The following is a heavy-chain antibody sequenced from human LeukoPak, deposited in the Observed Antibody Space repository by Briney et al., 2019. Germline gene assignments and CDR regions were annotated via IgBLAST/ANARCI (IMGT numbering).Heavy chain of an antibody. CDR3: ARDHIRGYDSPPLFDP. V-gene: IGHV3-33*01. D-gene: IGHD3-22*01. CDR2: IWYDGSNK. J-gene: IGHJ5*02. Sequence: GRSLRLSCAASGFTFSSDGMHWVRQAPGKGLEWVAVIWYDGSNKYYADSVKGRFTISRDNSKNTLYLQMNSLRAEDTAVYYCARDHIRGYDSPPLFDPWGQGTLVTVSS. CDR1: GFTFSSDG.